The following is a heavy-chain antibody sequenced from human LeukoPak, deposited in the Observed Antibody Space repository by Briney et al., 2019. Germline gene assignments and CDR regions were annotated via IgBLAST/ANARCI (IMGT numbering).Heavy chain of an antibody. CDR2: ISSSSSYI. CDR1: GFTFSSYS. V-gene: IGHV3-21*01. Sequence: GGSLRLXCAASGFTFSSYSMKWVRQTPGKGLEWVSSISSSSSYIYYADSVKGRFTISRDNAKNSLYLQMNSLRAEDTAVYYCARVGTGNDAFDIWGQGTMVTVSS. CDR3: ARVGTGNDAFDI. J-gene: IGHJ3*02. D-gene: IGHD3/OR15-3a*01.